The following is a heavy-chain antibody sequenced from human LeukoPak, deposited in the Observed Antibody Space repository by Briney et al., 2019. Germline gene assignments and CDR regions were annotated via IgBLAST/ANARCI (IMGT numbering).Heavy chain of an antibody. CDR2: TSWNIGSI. CDR1: GFTLDDYA. CDR3: AKDRQSSGNYRWFDP. D-gene: IGHD3-10*01. V-gene: IGHV3-9*01. J-gene: IGHJ5*02. Sequence: PGGSLRPSCAPSGFTLDDYAMHWVRQAPGKGLGWVSGTSWNIGSIGYADTVKGRFTISRDNAKNSLYLQMNSLTTEDTALYYCAKDRQSSGNYRWFDPWGQGTLVTVFS.